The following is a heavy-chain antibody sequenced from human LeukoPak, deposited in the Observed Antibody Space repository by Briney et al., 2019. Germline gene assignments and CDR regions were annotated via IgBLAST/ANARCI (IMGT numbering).Heavy chain of an antibody. J-gene: IGHJ3*02. Sequence: SETLSLTCTVSGGSLSSYYWSWIRQPPGKGLEWIGYIYYSGSTNYNPSLKSRVTISVDTSKNQFSLKLSSVTAADTAVYYCARGGRHAFDIWGQGTMVTVSS. CDR3: ARGGRHAFDI. CDR2: IYYSGST. V-gene: IGHV4-59*01. CDR1: GGSLSSYY.